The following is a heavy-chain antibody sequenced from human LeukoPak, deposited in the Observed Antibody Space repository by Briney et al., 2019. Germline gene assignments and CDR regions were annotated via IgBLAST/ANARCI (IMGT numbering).Heavy chain of an antibody. CDR2: INTNSGGT. CDR3: ARDILEMATITGGFDY. V-gene: IGHV1-2*02. D-gene: IGHD5-24*01. J-gene: IGHJ4*02. CDR1: GYTFTVYY. Sequence: ASVMVSRKASGYTFTVYYIHWVRQAPGQGLEWMGWINTNSGGTKSAQNFQGRVTMTRDTSISTAYMELSSLTTDDTAVYYCARDILEMATITGGFDYWGQGTLVTVSS.